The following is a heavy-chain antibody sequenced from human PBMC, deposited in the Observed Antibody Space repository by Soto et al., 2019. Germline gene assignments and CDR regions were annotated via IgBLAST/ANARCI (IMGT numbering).Heavy chain of an antibody. CDR1: GGSFSGYY. Sequence: PSETLSLTCAVYGGSFSGYYWSWIRQPPGKGLEWIGEINHSGSTNYNPSLKSRVTISVDTSKNQFSLKLSSVTAADTAVYYCARWGSAYSSSSRFYYGMDVWGQGTTVT. D-gene: IGHD6-6*01. CDR3: ARWGSAYSSSSRFYYGMDV. V-gene: IGHV4-34*01. CDR2: INHSGST. J-gene: IGHJ6*02.